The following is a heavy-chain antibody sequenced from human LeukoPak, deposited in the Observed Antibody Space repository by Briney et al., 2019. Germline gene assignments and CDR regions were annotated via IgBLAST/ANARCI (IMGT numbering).Heavy chain of an antibody. D-gene: IGHD4-11*01. CDR3: ARGDSLGY. V-gene: IGHV3-48*03. CDR1: GFTFSSYE. Sequence: PGGCLRLSCAASGFTFSSYEMNWVRQAPGKGLEWVSKISSSGSAIYYADSVKGRFTISRDDAKSTLYLQMNSLRAEDTAVYYCARGDSLGYWGQGTLVTVSS. CDR2: ISSSGSAI. J-gene: IGHJ4*02.